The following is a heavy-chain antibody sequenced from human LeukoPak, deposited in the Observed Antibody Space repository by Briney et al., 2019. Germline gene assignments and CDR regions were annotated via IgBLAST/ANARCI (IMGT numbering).Heavy chain of an antibody. J-gene: IGHJ4*02. CDR3: ARASCGGDCYSAHFDY. CDR1: GGSISSYY. V-gene: IGHV4-59*01. D-gene: IGHD2-21*02. Sequence: SETLSLTCTVSGGSISSYYWSWIRQPPGKGLEWIGYIYYSGSTNYNPSLKSRVTISVDTSKNQFSLKLNSVTAADTAVYYCARASCGGDCYSAHFDYWGQGTLVTVSS. CDR2: IYYSGST.